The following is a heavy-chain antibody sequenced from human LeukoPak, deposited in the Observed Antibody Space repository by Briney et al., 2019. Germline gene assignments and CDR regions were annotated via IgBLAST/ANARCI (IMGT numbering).Heavy chain of an antibody. CDR3: AKIVGSGDY. CDR2: ISYDGSKK. J-gene: IGHJ4*02. V-gene: IGHV3-30*18. Sequence: PGRSLRLSCAASGFTFRSYDMHWVRQAPGKGLEWVAVISYDGSKKYYADSVKGRFTISRDNSKNTLYLQMNSLRGEDTAVYYCAKIVGSGDYWGQGTLVSVSS. D-gene: IGHD1-26*01. CDR1: GFTFRSYD.